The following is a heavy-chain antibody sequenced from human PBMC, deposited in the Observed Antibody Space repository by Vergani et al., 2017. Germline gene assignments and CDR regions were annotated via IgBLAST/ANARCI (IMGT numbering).Heavy chain of an antibody. D-gene: IGHD2-8*01. CDR2: IRHDGIT. CDR1: GGSFNDYW. Sequence: QAQRQQWGAGQGKPVETLSLTCAIYGGSFNDYWWTWIRQPPGKGLEWIGEIRHDGITHYSPSLKSRVTISIDTSTHQFSLNLRSVTAADTAVYYCAREGYCTNGVCFTLFDVWGQGALVTVSS. CDR3: AREGYCTNGVCFTLFDV. J-gene: IGHJ4*02. V-gene: IGHV4-34*01.